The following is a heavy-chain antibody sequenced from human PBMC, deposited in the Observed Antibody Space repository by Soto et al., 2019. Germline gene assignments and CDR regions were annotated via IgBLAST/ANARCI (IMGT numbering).Heavy chain of an antibody. D-gene: IGHD6-19*01. CDR2: IYYSGST. J-gene: IGHJ6*02. CDR3: ASAIAVAGNGYYYGMDV. V-gene: IGHV4-59*01. CDR1: GGSISSYY. Sequence: SETLSLTCTVSGGSISSYYWSWIRQPPGKGLEWIGYIYYSGSTNYNPSPKSRVTISVDTSKNQFSLKLSSVTAADTAVYYCASAIAVAGNGYYYGMDVWGQGTSVTVSS.